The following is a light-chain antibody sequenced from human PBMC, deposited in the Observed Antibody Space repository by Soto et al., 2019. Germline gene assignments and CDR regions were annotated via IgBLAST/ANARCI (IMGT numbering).Light chain of an antibody. J-gene: IGKJ1*01. Sequence: PRAAAARCVSSAARATLSCRASQSVSSNLAWYQHKPGQAPRLLIYGASPRATGIPGRFSGSGSGTVFTLTISSLQSEDFGVYYCQQYNKWPWTFGRGTKVDIK. CDR1: QSVSSN. CDR3: QQYNKWPWT. CDR2: GAS. V-gene: IGKV3-15*01.